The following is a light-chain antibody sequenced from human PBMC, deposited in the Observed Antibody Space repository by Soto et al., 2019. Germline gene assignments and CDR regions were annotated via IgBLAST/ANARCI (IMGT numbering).Light chain of an antibody. CDR1: SSNIGSNT. Sequence: QSVLTQSPSASGTPGQRVTISCSGSSSNIGSNTVNWYQQLPGAAPKLLIYSTNQRPSGVPDRFSGSKSGTSPSLAISGLQSEDEADYYCAAWDDSLNGVVFGGGTKLTVL. CDR3: AAWDDSLNGVV. V-gene: IGLV1-44*01. J-gene: IGLJ2*01. CDR2: STN.